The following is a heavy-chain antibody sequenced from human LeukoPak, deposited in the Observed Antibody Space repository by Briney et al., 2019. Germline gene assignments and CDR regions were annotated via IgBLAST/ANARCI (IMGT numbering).Heavy chain of an antibody. Sequence: PGGSLRLSCAASGFTFSSYWMNWVRQAPGKGLEWVANIKQDGSEKYYEDSVKGRFTISRDNAKNSLYLQMNSLRAEDTAVYYCARDWGYCSGGNCYSVFDYWGQGTLVTVSS. CDR3: ARDWGYCSGGNCYSVFDY. CDR2: IKQDGSEK. J-gene: IGHJ4*02. V-gene: IGHV3-7*01. D-gene: IGHD2-15*01. CDR1: GFTFSSYW.